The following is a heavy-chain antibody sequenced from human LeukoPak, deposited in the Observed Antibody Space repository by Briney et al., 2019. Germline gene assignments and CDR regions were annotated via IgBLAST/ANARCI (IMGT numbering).Heavy chain of an antibody. CDR2: TRNKANSFTT. CDR3: ARGDDYNRRSFDY. V-gene: IGHV3-72*01. D-gene: IGHD5-24*01. J-gene: IGHJ4*02. CDR1: GFILNDHY. Sequence: PRGCLRLSWAASGFILNDHYMDWVRQAPGKGLEWVGRTRNKANSFTTEYAASVRGRFTTSRDDSKNLLYLQMNSLKAEDTAVYYCARGDDYNRRSFDYWGQGTLVTVS.